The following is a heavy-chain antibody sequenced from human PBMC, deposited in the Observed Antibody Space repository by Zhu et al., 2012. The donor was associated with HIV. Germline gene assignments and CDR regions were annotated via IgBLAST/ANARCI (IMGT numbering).Heavy chain of an antibody. Sequence: QVQLQESGPGLVKPSQTLSLTCTVSGGSISSGDYYWSWIRQPPGKGLEWIGYIYYSGSTYYNPSLKSRVAISVDTSKNQFSLKLNSVTAADAAVYYCARGGGSTPYWYFDLWGLAPWSLSPQ. D-gene: IGHD3-16*01. CDR2: IYYSGST. CDR3: ARGGGSTPYWYFDL. CDR1: GGSISSGDYY. J-gene: IGHJ2*01. V-gene: IGHV4-30-4*08.